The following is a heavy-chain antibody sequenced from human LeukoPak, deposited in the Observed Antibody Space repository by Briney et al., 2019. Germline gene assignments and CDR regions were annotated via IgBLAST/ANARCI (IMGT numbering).Heavy chain of an antibody. CDR2: IYPGDSDT. CDR3: ARGQRGYDSSGYYSHFDY. D-gene: IGHD3-22*01. V-gene: IGHV5-51*01. J-gene: IGHJ4*02. Sequence: GESLKISCKGSGYSFTSYWIGWVRQMPGKGLEWMGIIYPGDSDTRYSPSFQGQVTISADKSISTAYLQWSSLKASDTAMYYCARGQRGYDSSGYYSHFDYWGQGTLVTVSS. CDR1: GYSFTSYW.